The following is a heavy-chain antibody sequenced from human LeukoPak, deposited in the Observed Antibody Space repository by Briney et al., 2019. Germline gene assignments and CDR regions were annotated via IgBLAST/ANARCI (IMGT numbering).Heavy chain of an antibody. V-gene: IGHV3-53*01. Sequence: DPGGSLRLSCVVSGFTVSTNYMSWVRQAPGKGLEWVSLIYSGGSTYYADSVKGRFTISRDNSKNTLYLQMNSLRAEDTAVYYCAPSPGLDYWGQGTLVTVSS. CDR2: IYSGGST. J-gene: IGHJ4*02. CDR1: GFTVSTNY. D-gene: IGHD3-10*01. CDR3: APSPGLDY.